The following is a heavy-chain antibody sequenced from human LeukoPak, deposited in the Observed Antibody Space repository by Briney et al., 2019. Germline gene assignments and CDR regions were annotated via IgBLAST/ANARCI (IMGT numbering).Heavy chain of an antibody. CDR3: ARDICFGEPCFDS. CDR2: ISSSSTTI. V-gene: IGHV3-48*01. D-gene: IGHD3-10*01. Sequence: AGGSLRLSCEASGFTFSPYGMTWVRQAPGKGLEWVSYISSSSTTIYYADSVKGRFTISRDNAKNSLYLQMNSLRAEDTAVYYCARDICFGEPCFDSWGQGTLVTVSS. J-gene: IGHJ4*02. CDR1: GFTFSPYG.